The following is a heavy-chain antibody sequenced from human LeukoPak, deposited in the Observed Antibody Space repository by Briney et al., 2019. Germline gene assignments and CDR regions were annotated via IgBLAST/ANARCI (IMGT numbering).Heavy chain of an antibody. CDR3: ASEVEYSSSSSFDY. J-gene: IGHJ4*02. Sequence: ASVKVSCKASGYTFTSYAMNWVRQAPGQGLEWMGWINPNSGGTNYAQKFQGKVTMTRDTSISTAYMELSRLRSDDTAVYYCASEVEYSSSSSFDYWGQGTLVTVSS. V-gene: IGHV1-2*02. CDR1: GYTFTSYA. CDR2: INPNSGGT. D-gene: IGHD6-6*01.